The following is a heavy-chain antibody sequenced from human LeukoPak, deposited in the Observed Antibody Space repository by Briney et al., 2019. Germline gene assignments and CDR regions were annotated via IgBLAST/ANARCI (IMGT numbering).Heavy chain of an antibody. CDR2: ISGSSTYI. V-gene: IGHV3-21*04. D-gene: IGHD3-22*01. CDR1: GFTFTTYS. Sequence: GGSLRLSCAASGFTFTTYSMNWVRQAPGKGLEWVSCISGSSTYIYYADSVKGRFTISRDNAKNSLYLQMNSLRAEDTAVYYCAKVPYDSSGYYYFDYWGQGTLVTVSS. J-gene: IGHJ4*02. CDR3: AKVPYDSSGYYYFDY.